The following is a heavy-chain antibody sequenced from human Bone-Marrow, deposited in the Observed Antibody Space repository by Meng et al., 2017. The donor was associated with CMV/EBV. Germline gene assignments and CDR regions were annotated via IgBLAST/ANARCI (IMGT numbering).Heavy chain of an antibody. CDR2: IKQDEGEI. V-gene: IGHV3-7*01. CDR3: ARSMLEVNRYYYGMDV. J-gene: IGHJ6*04. D-gene: IGHD1-1*01. Sequence: GESLKISCAASGFTFSSFWMAWVRQAPGKGLEWVGNIKQDEGEIQYVGSVKGRFTITRDNAKNSLFLQMNSLRAEDTAVYYCARSMLEVNRYYYGMDVWGEGTPVTVSS. CDR1: GFTFSSFW.